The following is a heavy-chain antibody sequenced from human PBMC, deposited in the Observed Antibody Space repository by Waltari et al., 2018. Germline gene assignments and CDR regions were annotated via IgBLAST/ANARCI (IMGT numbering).Heavy chain of an antibody. CDR1: GDPLSNYY. CDR2: MYYSGDI. D-gene: IGHD2-8*01. V-gene: IGHV4-59*08. J-gene: IGHJ2*01. CDR3: SRQLRTWYFDL. Sequence: QEQLQESGPGVERPSEHLSLNCLVSGDPLSNYYWIWLRQPPGKGLEWIGYMYYSGDIHYNPSLKSRVSISFNTSKKQFSLMLTSVTAADTAVYYCSRQLRTWYFDLWGRGTLVTVSS.